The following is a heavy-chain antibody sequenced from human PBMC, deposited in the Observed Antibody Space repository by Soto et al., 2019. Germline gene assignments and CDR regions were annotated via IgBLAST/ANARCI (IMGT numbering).Heavy chain of an antibody. CDR1: GFTFSDYY. J-gene: IGHJ1*01. CDR2: ITRSGDIM. D-gene: IGHD2-2*01. V-gene: IGHV3-11*01. CDR3: ARGHQYFHP. Sequence: QVQLVESGGGLVQPGGSLRLSCAASGFTFSDYYMSWVRQAPGKGLECISYITRSGDIMYYADSVKGRFTISMDNAKNSLYLQMNSLGADDTAVYYCARGHQYFHPWGQGTLVTVSS.